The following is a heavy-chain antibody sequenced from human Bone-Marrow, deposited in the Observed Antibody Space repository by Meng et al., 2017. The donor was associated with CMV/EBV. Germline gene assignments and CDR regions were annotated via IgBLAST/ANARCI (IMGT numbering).Heavy chain of an antibody. Sequence: GGSLRLSCAASGFNFKTFTMNWVRQAPGKGLEWVSSISGGSHYIYYADSLKGRFTISRDNAKNSLYLQMNSLRAEDTAVYYCARDSKGGSGAFGTYYYYGMDVWDQGTTVTFSS. D-gene: IGHD3-10*01. J-gene: IGHJ6*02. CDR2: ISGGSHYI. V-gene: IGHV3-21*01. CDR3: ARDSKGGSGAFGTYYYYGMDV. CDR1: GFNFKTFT.